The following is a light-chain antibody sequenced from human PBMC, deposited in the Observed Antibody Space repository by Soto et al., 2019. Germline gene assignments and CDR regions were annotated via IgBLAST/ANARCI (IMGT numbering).Light chain of an antibody. Sequence: TRYAAVGDRVIVPCRASQSISSWLAWYQQKPGKAPKLLIYDASSLESGVPSRFSGSGSGTEFTLTISSLQPDDFASYYCQQYNSHWTFGQGTKVDIK. CDR1: QSISSW. V-gene: IGKV1-5*01. CDR3: QQYNSHWT. J-gene: IGKJ1*01. CDR2: DAS.